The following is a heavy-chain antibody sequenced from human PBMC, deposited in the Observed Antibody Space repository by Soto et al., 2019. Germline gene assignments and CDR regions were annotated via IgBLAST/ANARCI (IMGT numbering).Heavy chain of an antibody. J-gene: IGHJ4*02. CDR1: GFKFSSYA. V-gene: IGHV3-64*01. D-gene: IGHD2-2*01. CDR3: ARSGCSSISCYDY. Sequence: GGSLRLSCAASGFKFSSYAMHWVRKAPGKGLEYVSAISNDGGSTYYAKSVKGRFTVSRDNSKNTLFLEMGSLRAEDMAVYYCARSGCSSISCYDYWGQGTLVTVSS. CDR2: ISNDGGST.